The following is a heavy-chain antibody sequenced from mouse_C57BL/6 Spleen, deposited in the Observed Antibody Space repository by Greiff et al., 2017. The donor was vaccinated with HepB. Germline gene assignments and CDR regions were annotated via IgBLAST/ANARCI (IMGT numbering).Heavy chain of an antibody. D-gene: IGHD1-1*01. CDR3: ARRTVVANYYAMDY. Sequence: VHLVESGPGLVQPSQSLSITCTVSGFSLTSYGVHWVRQSPGKGLEWLGVIWSGGSTDYNAAFISRLSISKDNSKSQVFFKMNSLQADDTAIYYCARRTVVANYYAMDYWGQGTSVTVAS. CDR2: IWSGGST. V-gene: IGHV2-2*01. J-gene: IGHJ4*01. CDR1: GFSLTSYG.